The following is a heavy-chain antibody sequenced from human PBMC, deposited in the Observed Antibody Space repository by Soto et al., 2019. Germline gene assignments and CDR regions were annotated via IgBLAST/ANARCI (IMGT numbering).Heavy chain of an antibody. CDR3: ARLNSEYAVDY. V-gene: IGHV1-18*03. CDR2: ISTWNDGK. D-gene: IGHD1-26*01. Sequence: QVQLVQSGAEVKEPGASVKVSCKPSGYTFTDYGFSWMRQAPGQGPEWMGWISTWNDGKRDAQKFRGRVTMTRDTSTRTAYMELRSLRSDDMAVYYCARLNSEYAVDYWGQGTLVTVSS. CDR1: GYTFTDYG. J-gene: IGHJ4*02.